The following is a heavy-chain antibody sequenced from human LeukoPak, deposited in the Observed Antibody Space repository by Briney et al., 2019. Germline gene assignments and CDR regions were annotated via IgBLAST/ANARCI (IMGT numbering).Heavy chain of an antibody. V-gene: IGHV4-31*03. CDR2: IYYSGST. D-gene: IGHD3-22*01. CDR3: ARVEYLDYYDSSGYKGAFDI. J-gene: IGHJ3*02. CDR1: GGSISSGGYY. Sequence: SETLSLTCTVSGGSISSGGYYWSWIRQHPGKGLEWIGYIYYSGSTYYNPSLKSRVTISVDTSKNQFSLKLSSVTAADAAVYYCARVEYLDYYDSSGYKGAFDIWGQGTMVTVSS.